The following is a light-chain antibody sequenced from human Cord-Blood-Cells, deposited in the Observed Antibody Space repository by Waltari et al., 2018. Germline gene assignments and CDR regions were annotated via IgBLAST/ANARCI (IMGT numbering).Light chain of an antibody. Sequence: QSALTQPASVSGSPGQSITISCTGTSSDVGGYNYVPWYQQQPGKAPILMIYDVSTRPQGVSNRLSGYKSGNTASLTIYGLQAEGEADSYCSSYTSSSTWVFGGGTKLTVL. CDR2: DVS. CDR3: SSYTSSSTWV. V-gene: IGLV2-14*01. J-gene: IGLJ3*02. CDR1: SSDVGGYNY.